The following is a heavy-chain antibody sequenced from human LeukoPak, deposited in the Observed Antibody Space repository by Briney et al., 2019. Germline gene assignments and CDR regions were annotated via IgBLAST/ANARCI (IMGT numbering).Heavy chain of an antibody. Sequence: SETLSLTCTVSGGSISSSNYYWGWIRQPPGKGLEYIGSVYYTGSIHYNPSLKSRVTISVDTSENQFSLKLSSVTAADTAVYYCARGTRITMVRGVHNWFDPWGQGTLVTVSS. CDR3: ARGTRITMVRGVHNWFDP. V-gene: IGHV4-39*01. J-gene: IGHJ5*02. CDR1: GGSISSSNYY. D-gene: IGHD3-10*01. CDR2: VYYTGSI.